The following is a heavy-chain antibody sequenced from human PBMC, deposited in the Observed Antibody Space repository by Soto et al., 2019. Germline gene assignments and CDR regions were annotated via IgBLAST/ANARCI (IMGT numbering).Heavy chain of an antibody. CDR1: GFTFSSYA. D-gene: IGHD2-2*01. Sequence: QVQLVESGGGVVQPGRSLRLSCAASGFTFSSYAMHWVRQAPGKGLEWVAVISYDGSNKYYADSVKGRFTISRDNSKNTLYLQMNSLRAEDTAVYYCARDLVVVPASYYYYGMDVWGQGTTVTVSS. V-gene: IGHV3-30-3*01. CDR2: ISYDGSNK. J-gene: IGHJ6*02. CDR3: ARDLVVVPASYYYYGMDV.